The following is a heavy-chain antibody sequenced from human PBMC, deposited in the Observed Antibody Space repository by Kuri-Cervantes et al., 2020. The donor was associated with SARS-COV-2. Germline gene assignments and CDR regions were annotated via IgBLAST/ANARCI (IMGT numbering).Heavy chain of an antibody. CDR2: ISAYNGDT. D-gene: IGHD6-13*01. CDR1: GYTFTSYG. J-gene: IGHJ4*02. Sequence: ASVKVSCKASGYTFTSYGISWVRQAPGQGLEWMGWISAYNGDTNYAQKLQGRVTMTTDTSTSTAYMELRSLRSDDTAVYYCAKCSDIAAAGQTDYWGQGTLVTVSS. V-gene: IGHV1-18*01. CDR3: AKCSDIAAAGQTDY.